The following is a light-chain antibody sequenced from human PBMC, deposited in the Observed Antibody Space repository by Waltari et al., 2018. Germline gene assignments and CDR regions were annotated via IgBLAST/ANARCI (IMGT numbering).Light chain of an antibody. CDR2: WAS. J-gene: IGKJ1*01. CDR3: QQCESSPRT. CDR1: QSVLHSSNNKNY. V-gene: IGKV4-1*01. Sequence: DIVMTQSPDPLAVSLGERTTINCKSSQSVLHSSNNKNYLAWYQQKPGQPPKLLIYWASTRESGVPDRFSGSGSGTDFTLTITSLQAEDVAVYHCQQCESSPRTFGQGTKVEI.